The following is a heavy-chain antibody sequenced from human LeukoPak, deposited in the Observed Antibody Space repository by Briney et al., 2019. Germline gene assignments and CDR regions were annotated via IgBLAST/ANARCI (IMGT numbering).Heavy chain of an antibody. Sequence: PGGSLRLSCAASGFTFISYEMNWVRQAPGKGLEWVSGISSSGSSKYYADSVKGRFTISRDNSKNTLYLQMNSLGAEDTAVYYCARPPPPYNWNYEAYFDYWGQGTLVTVSS. CDR3: ARPPPPYNWNYEAYFDY. CDR2: ISSSGSSK. J-gene: IGHJ4*02. V-gene: IGHV3-23*01. CDR1: GFTFISYE. D-gene: IGHD1-7*01.